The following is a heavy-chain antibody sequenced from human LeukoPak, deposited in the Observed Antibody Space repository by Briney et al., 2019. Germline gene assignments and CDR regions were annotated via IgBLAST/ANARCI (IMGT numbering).Heavy chain of an antibody. CDR1: GGSISGSY. J-gene: IGHJ6*03. Sequence: SETLSLTCTVSGGSISGSYWTWIRQSPGKGLEWIGHIHYTGNTNYNPSLKSRVTISVDRSKNQFSLTLIPVTAANTAVYYCARVVREYYDTLTGYYIDSYYYYMDVWGKGATVTISS. V-gene: IGHV4-59*01. CDR3: ARVVREYYDTLTGYYIDSYYYYMDV. CDR2: IHYTGNT. D-gene: IGHD3-9*01.